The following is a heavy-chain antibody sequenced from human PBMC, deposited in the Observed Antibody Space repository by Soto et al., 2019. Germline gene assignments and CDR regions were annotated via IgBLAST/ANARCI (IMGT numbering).Heavy chain of an antibody. CDR3: AKDTYYDFWSGYYYYYGMDV. J-gene: IGHJ6*02. D-gene: IGHD3-3*01. CDR2: ISYDGSNK. CDR1: GFTFSTYG. Sequence: QVQLVESGGGVVQPGRSLRLSCAASGFTFSTYGMHWVRQAPGKGLEWVAVISYDGSNKYYADSVKGRFTISRDNSKKTLCLQMSSLRAEDTSVFYCAKDTYYDFWSGYYYYYGMDVWGQGTTVTVSS. V-gene: IGHV3-30*18.